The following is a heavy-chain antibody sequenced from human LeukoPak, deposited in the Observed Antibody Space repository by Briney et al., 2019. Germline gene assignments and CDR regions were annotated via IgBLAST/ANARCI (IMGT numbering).Heavy chain of an antibody. CDR3: ARDRAMVRGVIITFPPDY. V-gene: IGHV1-18*04. D-gene: IGHD3-10*01. CDR2: ISAYNGNT. J-gene: IGHJ4*02. CDR1: GYTFTSYG. Sequence: ASVRVSCKASGYTFTSYGISWVRQAPGQGLEWMGWISAYNGNTNYAQKLQGRVTMTTDTSTSTAYMELRSLRSDDTALYYCARDRAMVRGVIITFPPDYWGQGTLVTVSS.